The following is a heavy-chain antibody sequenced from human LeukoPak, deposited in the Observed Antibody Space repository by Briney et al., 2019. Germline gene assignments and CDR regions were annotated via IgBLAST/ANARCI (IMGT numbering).Heavy chain of an antibody. V-gene: IGHV4-59*01. Sequence: SETLSLTCTVSGGSISSYYWSWIRQPPGKGLEWIGYIYYSGSTNYSPSLKSRVTISVDTSKNQFSLKLSSVTAADTAVYYCARGSGYDLFDYWGQGTLVTVSS. D-gene: IGHD5-12*01. CDR2: IYYSGST. J-gene: IGHJ4*02. CDR3: ARGSGYDLFDY. CDR1: GGSISSYY.